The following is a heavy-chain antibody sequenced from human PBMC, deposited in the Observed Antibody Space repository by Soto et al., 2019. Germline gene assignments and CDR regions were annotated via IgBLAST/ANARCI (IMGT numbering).Heavy chain of an antibody. V-gene: IGHV3-30*18. CDR2: ISYDGSNK. CDR3: AKDIRRGSWDYDY. J-gene: IGHJ4*02. CDR1: GFTFSSYG. Sequence: QVQLVESGGGVVQPGRSLRLSCAASGFTFSSYGMHWVRQAPGKGLEWVAVISYDGSNKYYADSVKGRFTISRDNSKNTRYLQMNSLRAEDTAVYYCAKDIRRGSWDYDYWGQGTLVTVSS. D-gene: IGHD3-10*01.